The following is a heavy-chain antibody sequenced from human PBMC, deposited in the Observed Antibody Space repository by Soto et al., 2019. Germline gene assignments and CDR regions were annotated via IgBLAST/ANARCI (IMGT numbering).Heavy chain of an antibody. V-gene: IGHV4-31*03. CDR2: ISHSGST. CDR3: AREYTYGSNFFDC. CDR1: GGSISSAAYY. J-gene: IGHJ4*02. Sequence: QVQLQESGPGLVKLSQTLSLSCTVSGGSISSAAYYWSWIRQHPGKGLEWIGYISHSGSTYYTPSLKSRVIISADTSKNQFSLNLTSVTAADTAVYYCAREYTYGSNFFDCWGQGALVTVS. D-gene: IGHD5-18*01.